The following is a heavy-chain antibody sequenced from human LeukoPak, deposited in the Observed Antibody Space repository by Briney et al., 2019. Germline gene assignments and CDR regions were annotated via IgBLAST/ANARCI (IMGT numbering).Heavy chain of an antibody. CDR2: IYYSGST. Sequence: SETLSLTCTVSGGSISSYYWSWIRQPPGKGLEWIGYIYYSGSTNYNPSLKSRVTISVDTSKNQFSLKLSSVTAADTAVYYCARGYCSSTSCYFDYWGQGTLVTVSS. CDR3: ARGYCSSTSCYFDY. D-gene: IGHD2-2*01. V-gene: IGHV4-59*01. J-gene: IGHJ4*02. CDR1: GGSISSYY.